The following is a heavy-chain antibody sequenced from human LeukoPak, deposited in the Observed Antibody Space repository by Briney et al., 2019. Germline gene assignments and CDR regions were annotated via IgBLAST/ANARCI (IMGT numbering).Heavy chain of an antibody. Sequence: SQTLSLTCTVSGGSVSSGGYYWTWIRQPPLKGLEWVGAIYQSGITYYNPSLKSRVTISVDKSISTAYLQWSSLKASDTAMYYCARQEVAGDYGSVDYWGQGTLVTVSS. CDR1: GGSVSSGGYY. D-gene: IGHD6-19*01. CDR2: IYQSGIT. CDR3: ARQEVAGDYGSVDY. V-gene: IGHV4-30-2*01. J-gene: IGHJ4*02.